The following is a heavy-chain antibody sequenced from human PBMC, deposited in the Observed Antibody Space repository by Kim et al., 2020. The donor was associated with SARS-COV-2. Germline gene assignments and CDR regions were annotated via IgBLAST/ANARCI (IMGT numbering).Heavy chain of an antibody. CDR3: ARDVVVVAAERAPYYYYGMDV. Sequence: GGSLRLSCAASGFTFSSYWMSWVRQAPGKGLEWVANIKQDGSEKYYVDSVKGRFTISRDNAKNSLYLQMNSLRAEDTAVYYCARDVVVVAAERAPYYYYGMDVWGQGTTVTVSS. J-gene: IGHJ6*02. CDR2: IKQDGSEK. CDR1: GFTFSSYW. D-gene: IGHD2-15*01. V-gene: IGHV3-7*01.